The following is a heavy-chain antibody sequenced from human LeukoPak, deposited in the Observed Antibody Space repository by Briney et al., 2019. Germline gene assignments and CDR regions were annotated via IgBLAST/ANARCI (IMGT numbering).Heavy chain of an antibody. CDR2: ISGSGGST. J-gene: IGHJ4*02. V-gene: IGHV3-23*01. Sequence: PGGSLRLSWAASGFTFSSYAMSWVRQAPGKGLEWVSAISGSGGSTYYADSVKGRFTISRDNSKNTLYLQMNSLRAEDTAVYYCAKTPGGYSYRRPYYFDYWGQGTLVTVSS. CDR3: AKTPGGYSYRRPYYFDY. CDR1: GFTFSSYA. D-gene: IGHD5-18*01.